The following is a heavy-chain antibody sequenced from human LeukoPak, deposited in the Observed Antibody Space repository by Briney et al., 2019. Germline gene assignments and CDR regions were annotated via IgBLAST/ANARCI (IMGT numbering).Heavy chain of an antibody. CDR3: ARQIEVTTSSLGY. D-gene: IGHD1-1*01. J-gene: IGHJ4*02. CDR1: GYTFTSYY. V-gene: IGHV1-46*01. CDR2: ISPRDGTT. Sequence: GASVTVSCKASGYTFTSYYMHWVRQAPGPGLEWMGIISPRDGTTTYPQNFQGRVTMTRDTSTSTVYMELSSLTSDDTAVYYCARQIEVTTSSLGYWGQGTLVTVSS.